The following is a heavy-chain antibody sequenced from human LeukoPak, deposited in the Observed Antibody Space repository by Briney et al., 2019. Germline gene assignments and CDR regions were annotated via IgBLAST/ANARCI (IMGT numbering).Heavy chain of an antibody. V-gene: IGHV1-2*02. CDR1: GYTFTGYY. D-gene: IGHD1-7*01. Sequence: ASVKVSCKASGYTFTGYYMHWVRQAPGQGLEWMGWINPNSGGTNYAQKFQGRVTMTRDTSISTAYMELSRLRSDDTAVYYCARDRIRITGTKMIRFDPWGQGTLVTVSS. CDR3: ARDRIRITGTKMIRFDP. CDR2: INPNSGGT. J-gene: IGHJ5*02.